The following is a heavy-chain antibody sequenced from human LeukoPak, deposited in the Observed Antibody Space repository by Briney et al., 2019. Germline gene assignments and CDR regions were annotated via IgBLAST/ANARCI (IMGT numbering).Heavy chain of an antibody. V-gene: IGHV3-30*18. Sequence: GSLRLSCSASGFTFSSHCMHWGRQAPSKGLEGGAVISYDGSNKYYADSVKGRFTISRDNSKNTLYLQMNSLRAEDTAVYYCAKLTIFGVAPFDYWGQGTLVTVSS. J-gene: IGHJ4*02. CDR3: AKLTIFGVAPFDY. CDR1: GFTFSSHC. CDR2: ISYDGSNK. D-gene: IGHD3-3*01.